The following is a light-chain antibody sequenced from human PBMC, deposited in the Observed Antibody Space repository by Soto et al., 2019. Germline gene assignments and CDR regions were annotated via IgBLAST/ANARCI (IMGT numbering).Light chain of an antibody. Sequence: ETVMTQSPVTLSVSPGDTATLSCRASQRVSSYLAWYQQKPGQAPRLLIYDASNRATGIPARFSGSGSGTDFTLTISSLEPEDFAVYYCQQRSNWPLTFGQGTRLEIK. CDR1: QRVSSY. V-gene: IGKV3-11*01. J-gene: IGKJ5*01. CDR2: DAS. CDR3: QQRSNWPLT.